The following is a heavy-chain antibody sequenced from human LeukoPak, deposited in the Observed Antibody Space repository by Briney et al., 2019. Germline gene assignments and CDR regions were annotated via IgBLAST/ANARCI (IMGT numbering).Heavy chain of an antibody. CDR2: ISYSGST. D-gene: IGHD2-15*01. J-gene: IGHJ6*03. CDR1: GSSINVYY. V-gene: IGHV4-59*01. CDR3: ARGRVDSDLIYYYYMDV. Sequence: SETLSLTCTVSGSSINVYYWSWIRQSPGKGLEWIAYISYSGSTNYNPSLKSRVTISVDTSKNQFSLRLSSMTAADTAVYYCARGRVDSDLIYYYYMDVWGKGTTVTVSS.